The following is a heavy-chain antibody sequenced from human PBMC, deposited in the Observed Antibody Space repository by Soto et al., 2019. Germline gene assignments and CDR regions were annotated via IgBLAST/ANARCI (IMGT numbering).Heavy chain of an antibody. Sequence: EVQLVESGGGLVQPGGSLRLSCAASGFTVSSNYMSWVRQAPGKGLEWVSVIYSGGSTYYADSVKGRFTISRDNSKNTLYLQMNSLRAEDTAVYYRARDGTHSVAGTADAFDIWGQGTMVTVSS. CDR2: IYSGGST. CDR1: GFTVSSNY. J-gene: IGHJ3*02. CDR3: ARDGTHSVAGTADAFDI. D-gene: IGHD6-19*01. V-gene: IGHV3-66*01.